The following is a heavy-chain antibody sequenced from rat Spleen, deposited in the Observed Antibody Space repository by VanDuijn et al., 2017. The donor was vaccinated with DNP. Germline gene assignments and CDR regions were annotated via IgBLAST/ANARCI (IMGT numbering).Heavy chain of an antibody. CDR2: ILYDGSRT. CDR3: ARGSSSIYWYFDF. CDR1: GFTFSNYG. V-gene: IGHV5-29*01. D-gene: IGHD1-2*01. Sequence: EVQLVGSGGGLVQSGRSLKLSCAASGFTFSNYGMAWVRQAPTKGLEWVATILYDGSRTYYRDSVKGRFTISRYNAKSSLYLQISSLKSEDTATYXCARGSSSIYWYFDFWGPGTMVTVSS. J-gene: IGHJ1*01.